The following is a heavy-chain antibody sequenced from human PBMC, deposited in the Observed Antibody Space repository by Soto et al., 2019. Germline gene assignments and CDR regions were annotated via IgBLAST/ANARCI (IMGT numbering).Heavy chain of an antibody. J-gene: IGHJ4*02. CDR3: AHRQRTVYFDY. CDR2: LYWDDDK. Sequence: QITLKESGPTLVKPTQTLTLTCTFSGFSLSTSGVGVGWIRQPPGKALEWLALLYWDDDKRYSPSLKSRLTITKDTSKNQVVLKMTNMDPVDTATYYCAHRQRTVYFDYWGQGTLVTVSS. V-gene: IGHV2-5*02. CDR1: GFSLSTSGVG. D-gene: IGHD4-17*01.